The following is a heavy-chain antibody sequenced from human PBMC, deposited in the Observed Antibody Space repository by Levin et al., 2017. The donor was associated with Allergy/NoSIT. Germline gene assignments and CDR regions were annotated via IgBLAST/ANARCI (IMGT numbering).Heavy chain of an antibody. Sequence: GGSLRLSCAASGFTFSDYYMSWIRQAPGKGLEWVSYISSSSSYTNYADSVKGRFTISRDNAKNSLYLQMNSLRAEDTAVYYCARYIAAAGSDYWGQGTLDTVSS. CDR1: GFTFSDYY. J-gene: IGHJ4*02. D-gene: IGHD6-13*01. V-gene: IGHV3-11*03. CDR2: ISSSSSYT. CDR3: ARYIAAAGSDY.